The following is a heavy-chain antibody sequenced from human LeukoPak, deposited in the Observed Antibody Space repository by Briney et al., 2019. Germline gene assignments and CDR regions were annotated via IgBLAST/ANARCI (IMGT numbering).Heavy chain of an antibody. CDR1: GGSFSGYY. V-gene: IGHV4-34*01. Sequence: SETLSLTCAVYGGSFSGYYWSWIRQPPGKGLEWIGEISHSGSTNYNPSLKSRVTISVDTSKNQFSLKLSSVTAADTAVYYCARGPSPDYWGQGTLVTVSS. J-gene: IGHJ4*02. CDR2: ISHSGST. CDR3: ARGPSPDY.